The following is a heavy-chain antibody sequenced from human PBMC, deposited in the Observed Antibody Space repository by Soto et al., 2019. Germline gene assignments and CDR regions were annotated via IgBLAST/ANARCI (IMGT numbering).Heavy chain of an antibody. CDR3: ARGVLRFLEWLSQYFDY. D-gene: IGHD3-3*01. Sequence: QVQLVQSGAEVKKPGASVKVSCKASGYTFTSYYMHWVRQAPGQGLDWMGIINPSGGSTSYAQKFQGRVTMTRDTSTSTVYMELSSLRSEDTAVYYCARGVLRFLEWLSQYFDYWGQGTLVTVSS. V-gene: IGHV1-46*03. CDR1: GYTFTSYY. CDR2: INPSGGST. J-gene: IGHJ4*02.